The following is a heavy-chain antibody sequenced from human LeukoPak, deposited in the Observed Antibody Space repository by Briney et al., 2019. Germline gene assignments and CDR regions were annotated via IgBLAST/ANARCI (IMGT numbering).Heavy chain of an antibody. Sequence: GGSLRLSCAVSGFTVRSNYMNWVRQAPGKGLEWVSVIYSDGTTYYADSVKGRFTISRDNSKNTLYLQMNSLRAEDTAVYYCARDRQRRGYSSSWYGAFDIWGQGTMVTVSS. CDR1: GFTVRSNY. V-gene: IGHV3-53*01. J-gene: IGHJ3*02. CDR3: ARDRQRRGYSSSWYGAFDI. CDR2: IYSDGTT. D-gene: IGHD6-13*01.